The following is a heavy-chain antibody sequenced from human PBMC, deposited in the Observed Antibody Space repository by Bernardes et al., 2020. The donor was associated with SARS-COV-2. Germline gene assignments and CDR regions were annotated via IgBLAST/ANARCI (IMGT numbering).Heavy chain of an antibody. J-gene: IGHJ4*02. CDR2: INHSGRS. D-gene: IGHD1-1*01. V-gene: IGHV4-34*01. CDR3: ARGAPGY. CDR1: GGSFRGSF. Sequence: TLSPTCAVFGGSFRGSFWTWIRQLPGPGLGWIGQINHSGRSNYNPSLKSRVTMSVDPSKNQFSLKLTSVTAADTAVYYCARGAPGYWCQGTLVTVSS.